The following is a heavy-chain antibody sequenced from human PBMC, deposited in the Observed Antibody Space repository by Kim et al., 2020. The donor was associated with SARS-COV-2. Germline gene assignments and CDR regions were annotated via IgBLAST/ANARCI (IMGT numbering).Heavy chain of an antibody. CDR3: ARDARPTAQWLGWYFDY. CDR1: GFTFSSFS. V-gene: IGHV3-21*01. J-gene: IGHJ4*02. D-gene: IGHD6-19*01. CDR2: ISSSSSYI. Sequence: GGSLRLSCAASGFTFSSFSMNWVRQAPGKGLEWVSSISSSSSYIYYADSVKGRFTISRDNAKNSLFLHMNSLRAEDTAVYYCARDARPTAQWLGWYFDYWGQGTLVTVSS.